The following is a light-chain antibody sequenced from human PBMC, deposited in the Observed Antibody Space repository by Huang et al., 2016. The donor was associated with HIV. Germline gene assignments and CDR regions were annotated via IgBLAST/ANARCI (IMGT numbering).Light chain of an antibody. CDR1: QSVGSH. CDR2: GAS. J-gene: IGKJ2*01. CDR3: QQNYNWPYT. Sequence: EIVMTQSPATLSVSPGERVTLSCRATQSVGSHLAWYHQKPVQAPRLLIYGASARATGIPAWFIGGGSGAEFTLTISSLQSEDFALYYCQQNYNWPYTFGQGTKLEIK. V-gene: IGKV3-15*01.